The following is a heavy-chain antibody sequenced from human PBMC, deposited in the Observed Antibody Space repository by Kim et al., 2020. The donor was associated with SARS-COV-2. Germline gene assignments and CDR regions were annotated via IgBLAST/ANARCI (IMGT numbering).Heavy chain of an antibody. CDR1: GFTFGDYA. D-gene: IGHD6-19*01. Sequence: GGSLRLSCAASGFTFGDYAMHWVRQAPGKGLEWVSGISWNSGSIGYADSVKGRFTISRDNAKNSLYLQMNSLRAEDTALYYCAKGDWEAVAAGIDYWGQGTLVTVSS. CDR3: AKGDWEAVAAGIDY. V-gene: IGHV3-9*01. CDR2: ISWNSGSI. J-gene: IGHJ4*02.